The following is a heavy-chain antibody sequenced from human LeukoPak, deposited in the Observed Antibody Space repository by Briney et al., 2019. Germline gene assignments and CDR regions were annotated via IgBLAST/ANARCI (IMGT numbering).Heavy chain of an antibody. J-gene: IGHJ4*02. CDR3: ARGGPADGTVNTFVN. V-gene: IGHV1-46*01. CDR1: GYTFTNYY. Sequence: ASVKVSFKGSGYTFTNYYIHWVRQAPGQGGEGMGVIKTSIGRTNYTQKFQGRLTTTRYRATSKEYVELSSLRSEDTAVYYCARGGPADGTVNTFVNCGQGTLVTVSS. CDR2: IKTSIGRT. D-gene: IGHD3-10*01.